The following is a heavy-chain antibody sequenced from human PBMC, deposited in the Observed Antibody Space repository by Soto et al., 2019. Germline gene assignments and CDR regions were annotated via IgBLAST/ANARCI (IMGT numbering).Heavy chain of an antibody. V-gene: IGHV1-18*01. CDR3: ARDRLRGYDSSGFYS. D-gene: IGHD3-22*01. J-gene: IGHJ4*02. CDR1: GYTFTRSG. Sequence: ASVKVSCKASGYTFTRSGVSWARQAPGQGLEWMGWINPSDGNRNFAQKFEDRVTMTTATSTNTVFLELRSLKSDDTAIYYCARDRLRGYDSSGFYSWGQGTMVTVSS. CDR2: INPSDGNR.